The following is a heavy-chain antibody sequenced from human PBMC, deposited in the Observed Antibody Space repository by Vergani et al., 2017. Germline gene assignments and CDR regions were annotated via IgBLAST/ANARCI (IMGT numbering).Heavy chain of an antibody. Sequence: QVQLVQSGAEVKKPGASVKVSCKASGYTFTCYYMHWVRQAPGQGLEWMGIINPSGGSTSYAQKFQGRVTMTRDTSTSTVYMELSSLRSEDTAVYYCASTVTTIFDYWGQGTLVTVSS. CDR3: ASTVTTIFDY. V-gene: IGHV1-46*01. D-gene: IGHD4-17*01. J-gene: IGHJ4*02. CDR2: INPSGGST. CDR1: GYTFTCYY.